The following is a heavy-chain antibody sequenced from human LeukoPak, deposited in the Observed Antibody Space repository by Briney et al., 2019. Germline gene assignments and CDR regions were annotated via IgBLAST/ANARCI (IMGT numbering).Heavy chain of an antibody. CDR3: ARETYYYDSSGYTRLVPLPFDI. V-gene: IGHV3-21*01. Sequence: GGSLRLSCAASGFTFSSYSMNWVRQAPGKGLEWGSSISSSSSYIYYADSVKGRFTISRDNAKNSLYLQMNSLRAEDTAVYYCARETYYYDSSGYTRLVPLPFDIWGQGTMVTVSS. J-gene: IGHJ3*02. D-gene: IGHD3-22*01. CDR1: GFTFSSYS. CDR2: ISSSSSYI.